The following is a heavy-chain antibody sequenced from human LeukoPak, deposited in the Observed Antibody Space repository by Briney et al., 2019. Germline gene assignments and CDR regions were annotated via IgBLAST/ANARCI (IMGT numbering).Heavy chain of an antibody. D-gene: IGHD4-23*01. V-gene: IGHV3-20*04. CDR2: IDWNGGST. Sequence: GGSLRLSCAASGFTFDDYGMSWVRQFSGKGLEWVSGIDWNGGSTGYTDSVKGRFTVSRDNAKNSLYLQMNNLRPEDTALYYCARKGGKYYGGLDYWGQGTLVTVSS. CDR3: ARKGGKYYGGLDY. CDR1: GFTFDDYG. J-gene: IGHJ4*02.